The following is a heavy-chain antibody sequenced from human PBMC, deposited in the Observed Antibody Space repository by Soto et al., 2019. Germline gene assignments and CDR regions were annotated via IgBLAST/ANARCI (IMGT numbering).Heavy chain of an antibody. Sequence: SGGSLRLSCAASGFIFNSYAMSWVRQAPGKGLEWVSTLTSTGGTYYADSVKGRFPISRDNSKNTLYLQMNNLRAEDTAVYYCAKDGDLYSGYFDYWGQGTLVTV. J-gene: IGHJ4*02. D-gene: IGHD3-10*01. CDR2: LTSTGGT. CDR1: GFIFNSYA. CDR3: AKDGDLYSGYFDY. V-gene: IGHV3-23*01.